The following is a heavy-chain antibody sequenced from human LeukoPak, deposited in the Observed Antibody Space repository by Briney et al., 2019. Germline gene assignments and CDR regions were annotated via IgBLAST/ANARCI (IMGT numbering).Heavy chain of an antibody. J-gene: IGHJ4*02. CDR2: ISGTSTYT. CDR1: GFTFSDYY. V-gene: IGHV3-11*05. CDR3: ARDISYCGGDCAPYYFDY. D-gene: IGHD2-21*02. Sequence: GGSLRLSCAASGFTFSDYYTSWIRQAPGKGLVWLSYISGTSTYTIYADSVKGRFTISRDNANNSVYLNMNSLRAEDTAVYYCARDISYCGGDCAPYYFDYWGQGTLVTVSS.